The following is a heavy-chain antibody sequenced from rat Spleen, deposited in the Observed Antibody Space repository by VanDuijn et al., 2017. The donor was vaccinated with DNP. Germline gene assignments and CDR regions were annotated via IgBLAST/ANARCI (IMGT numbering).Heavy chain of an antibody. J-gene: IGHJ3*01. CDR3: ARPHGYNNGGFAY. CDR2: ITYDGGGT. D-gene: IGHD1-4*01. V-gene: IGHV5-22*01. Sequence: EVRLVESGGGLVQPGGSLKLSCTASGFTFSDYYMAWVRQAPTKGLEWVTYITYDGGGTYYRDSVKGRLTISRDNAKSTLYLQMNSLRSEDMATYYCARPHGYNNGGFAYWGQGTLVTVSS. CDR1: GFTFSDYY.